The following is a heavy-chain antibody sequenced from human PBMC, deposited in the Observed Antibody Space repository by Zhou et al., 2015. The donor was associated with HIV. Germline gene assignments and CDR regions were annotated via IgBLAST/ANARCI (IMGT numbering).Heavy chain of an antibody. V-gene: IGHV1-8*01. CDR2: MNPISGNT. D-gene: IGHD1-1*01. J-gene: IGHJ4*02. CDR1: TGTLKIYG. CDR3: ARGIRNELFSDY. Sequence: QDQFVQSGPAVREPGSSVEVSCRTPTGTLKIYGISWVRQVPGQGLEWMGWMNPISGNTGITPKFRGRITMTGDTSINSAYMELSSLTPDDTAVYYCARGIRNELFSDYWGQGTLVTVSS.